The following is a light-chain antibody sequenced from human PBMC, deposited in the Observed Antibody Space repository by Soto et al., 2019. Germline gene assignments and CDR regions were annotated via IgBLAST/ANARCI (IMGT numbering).Light chain of an antibody. J-gene: IGLJ2*01. V-gene: IGLV2-11*01. CDR1: SSDVGGYNF. CDR3: CSHAGSYNYV. CDR2: DVS. Sequence: QSVLTQPRSVSGSPGQSVTISCTGTSSDVGGYNFVSWYQQHPGKAPKVMIYDVSERPSGVPDRFSGSKSGNTASLTISGLQAEDEADYYCCSHAGSYNYVFGGGTKLTVL.